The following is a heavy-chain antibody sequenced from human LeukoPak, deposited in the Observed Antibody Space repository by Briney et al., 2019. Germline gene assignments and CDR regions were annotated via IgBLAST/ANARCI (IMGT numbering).Heavy chain of an antibody. V-gene: IGHV4-34*01. D-gene: IGHD6-13*01. CDR1: GGSFSGYY. CDR3: ARGRDSSSVPGRGWFDP. CDR2: INHSGST. J-gene: IGHJ5*02. Sequence: SETLSLACAVYGGSFSGYYWSWIRQPPGKGLEWIGEINHSGSTNYNPSLKSRVTISVDTSKNQFSLKLSSVTAADTAVYYCARGRDSSSVPGRGWFDPWGQGTLVTVSS.